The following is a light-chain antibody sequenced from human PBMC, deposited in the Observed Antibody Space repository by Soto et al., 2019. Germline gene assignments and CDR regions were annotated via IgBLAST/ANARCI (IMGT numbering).Light chain of an antibody. J-gene: IGKJ4*01. CDR1: QSISSW. Sequence: DIQFTQSPSTLSASVGDRVTITCRASQSISSWLAWYQQKPGKAPKLLIYDASTLESGVPSRFSGSGSGTEFTLTIRSLQPDDFATYYCQQYHRYSTFGGGTKVDIK. CDR3: QQYHRYST. V-gene: IGKV1-5*01. CDR2: DAS.